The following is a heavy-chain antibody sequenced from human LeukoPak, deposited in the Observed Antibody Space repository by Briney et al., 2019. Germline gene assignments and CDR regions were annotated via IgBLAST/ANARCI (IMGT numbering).Heavy chain of an antibody. CDR3: ARAQNYDFWSGYRAEYFQH. V-gene: IGHV3-11*04. Sequence: PGGSLRLSCAASGFTFSDYYMSWIRQAPGKGLEWVSYISSSGSTIYYADSVKGRFTISRDNAKNSLYLQMNSLRAEDTAVYYCARAQNYDFWSGYRAEYFQHWGQGTLVTVSS. CDR2: ISSSGSTI. J-gene: IGHJ1*01. CDR1: GFTFSDYY. D-gene: IGHD3-3*01.